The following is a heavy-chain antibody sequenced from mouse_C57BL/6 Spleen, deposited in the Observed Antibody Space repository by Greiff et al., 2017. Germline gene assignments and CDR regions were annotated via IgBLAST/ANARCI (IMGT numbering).Heavy chain of an antibody. J-gene: IGHJ4*01. V-gene: IGHV1-53*01. CDR2: INPSNGGT. Sequence: QVQLQQPGTELVKPGASVKLSCKASGYTFTSYWMHWVQQRPGQGLEWIGNINPSNGGTNYNEKFKSKATLTVDKSSSTAYMQLSSLTSEDSAVYYCARWWFPRGYAMDYWGQGTSVTVSS. D-gene: IGHD1-1*02. CDR3: ARWWFPRGYAMDY. CDR1: GYTFTSYW.